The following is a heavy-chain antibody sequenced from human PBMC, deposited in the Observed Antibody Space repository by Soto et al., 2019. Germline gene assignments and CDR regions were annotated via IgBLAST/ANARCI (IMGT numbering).Heavy chain of an antibody. CDR2: IFYSGNT. Sequence: QLQLQESGPGLVKPSETLSLTCTVSGGSLSSSSYYWGWIRQPPGKGLEWIGNIFYSGNTYYNPSLKSRVTISVDTSKNQFTLKLSSVTAADTADYYCALHQYTGPAATGRFDPWGQGTLVTVSS. J-gene: IGHJ5*02. V-gene: IGHV4-39*01. CDR1: GGSLSSSSYY. CDR3: ALHQYTGPAATGRFDP. D-gene: IGHD2-15*01.